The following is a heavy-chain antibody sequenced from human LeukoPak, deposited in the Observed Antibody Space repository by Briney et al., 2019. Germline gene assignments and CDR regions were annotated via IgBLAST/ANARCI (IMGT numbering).Heavy chain of an antibody. CDR3: ARDRITMIVVAPPAFDI. V-gene: IGHV1-18*01. J-gene: IGHJ3*02. Sequence: ASVKVSCKASGYTFTSYGISWVRQAPGQGLEWMGWISAYNGNTNYAQKLQGRVTMTTDTSTSTAYMELRSLRSDDTAVYYCARDRITMIVVAPPAFDIWGQGTMVTVSS. CDR2: ISAYNGNT. CDR1: GYTFTSYG. D-gene: IGHD3-22*01.